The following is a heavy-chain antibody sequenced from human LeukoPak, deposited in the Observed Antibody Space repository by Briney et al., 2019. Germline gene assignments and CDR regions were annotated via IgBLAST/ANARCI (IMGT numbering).Heavy chain of an antibody. Sequence: GASVKVSCKASGYTFTGYYMHWVRQAPGQGLEWMGWINPNSGGTNYAQKFQGRVTMTRDTSISTAYMELSRLRSDDTAVYYCARGFRRYYTYDFWSGYVPSYDYWGRGTLVTVSS. J-gene: IGHJ4*02. CDR3: ARGFRRYYTYDFWSGYVPSYDY. CDR2: INPNSGGT. V-gene: IGHV1-2*02. CDR1: GYTFTGYY. D-gene: IGHD3-3*01.